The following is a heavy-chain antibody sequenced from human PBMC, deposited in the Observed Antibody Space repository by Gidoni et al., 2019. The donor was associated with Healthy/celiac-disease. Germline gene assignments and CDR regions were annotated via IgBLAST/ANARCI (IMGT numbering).Heavy chain of an antibody. CDR1: GYTFTGYY. Sequence: QVQLVQSGAEVKKPGASVKVSCKASGYTFTGYYMHWVRQAPGQGLEWMGWINPNSGGTNYAQKCQGRVTMTRDTSISTAYMELSRLRSDDTAVYYCARPGRQQLARAFDIWGQGTMVTVSS. J-gene: IGHJ3*02. D-gene: IGHD6-13*01. V-gene: IGHV1-2*02. CDR3: ARPGRQQLARAFDI. CDR2: INPNSGGT.